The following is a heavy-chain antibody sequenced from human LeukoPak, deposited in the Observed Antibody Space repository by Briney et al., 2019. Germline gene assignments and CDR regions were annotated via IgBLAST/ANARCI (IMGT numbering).Heavy chain of an antibody. CDR2: INTNTGNP. CDR3: ARERYGSGEVN. V-gene: IGHV7-4-1*02. CDR1: GYTFTSYA. Sequence: ASVKVSCKASGYTFTSYAMNWVRQARGQGLEWMGWINTNTGNPTYAQGFTGRFVFSLDTSVRTAYLQIRSLKAEATAVYYCARERYGSGEVNWGQGTLVTVSS. J-gene: IGHJ4*02. D-gene: IGHD3-10*01.